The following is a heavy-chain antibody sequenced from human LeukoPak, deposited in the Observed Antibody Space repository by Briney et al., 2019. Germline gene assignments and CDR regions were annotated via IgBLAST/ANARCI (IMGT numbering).Heavy chain of an antibody. Sequence: GGSLRLSCGASGFSLSTYSLNWVRQTPGKGLEWLSYISVSRTIHYTDSVKGRFTISRDNGRNSVSLQMNRLRAGDTGVYFCATAPHGASDYIDVWGRGTTVSVSS. D-gene: IGHD3-16*01. J-gene: IGHJ6*03. CDR2: ISVSRTI. CDR3: ATAPHGASDYIDV. V-gene: IGHV3-48*01. CDR1: GFSLSTYS.